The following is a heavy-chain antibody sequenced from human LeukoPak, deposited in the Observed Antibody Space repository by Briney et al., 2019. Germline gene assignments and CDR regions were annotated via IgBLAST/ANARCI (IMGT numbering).Heavy chain of an antibody. V-gene: IGHV3-74*01. J-gene: IGHJ4*02. CDR2: INSDGSST. CDR1: GFTFSSYW. D-gene: IGHD6-13*01. Sequence: GSLRLSCAASGFTFSSYWMLWVRQAPGKGLVWVSRINSDGSSTSYADSVKGRFTISRDNAKNTLYLQMNSLRAEDTAVYYCARGAAAGTMWGGFDYWGQGTLVTVSS. CDR3: ARGAAAGTMWGGFDY.